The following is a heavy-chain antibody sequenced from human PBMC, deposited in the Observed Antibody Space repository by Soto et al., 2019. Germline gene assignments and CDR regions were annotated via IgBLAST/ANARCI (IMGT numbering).Heavy chain of an antibody. Sequence: QVQLVQSGAEVRKPGASVKVSCKASGYTFNRHYIQWVRQAPGQGLEWMGMIDPSGGDTNYAKNYHGRVTLTSNTSTSTVYMELSSLTSEHTAVYYCAKRRGVGLTRSRFDYWGPGTLVIVSS. CDR2: IDPSGGDT. D-gene: IGHD3-10*01. CDR1: GYTFNRHY. V-gene: IGHV1-46*02. CDR3: AKRRGVGLTRSRFDY. J-gene: IGHJ4*02.